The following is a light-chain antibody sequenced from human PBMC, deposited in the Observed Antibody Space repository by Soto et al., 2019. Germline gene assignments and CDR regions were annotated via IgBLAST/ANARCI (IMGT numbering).Light chain of an antibody. CDR3: QQCSTSPLT. CDR1: QSVSKNF. CDR2: DAS. J-gene: IGKJ4*01. V-gene: IGKV3-20*01. Sequence: EIVLTQSPGTLSLSPGERATLSCRASQSVSKNFLAWYQQKPGQAPRLLIHDASSRATGIPDRFSGSGSGTDFTLTISTLEPEDFAMYYCQQCSTSPLTFGGGTKVEMK.